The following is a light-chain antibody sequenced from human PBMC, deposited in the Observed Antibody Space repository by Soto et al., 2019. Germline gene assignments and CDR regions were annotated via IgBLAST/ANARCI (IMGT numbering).Light chain of an antibody. J-gene: IGLJ2*01. Sequence: QLVLTQPPSASGSPGQSVTISCTGTSSDVGAYNYVSWYQQYTGKAPKLMIYDVSKRPSGVPDRFSGSKSGNTASLTVSGLRADDEAVYYCSSYGGGDTFHVIFGGGTKVTVL. CDR2: DVS. CDR3: SSYGGGDTFHVI. V-gene: IGLV2-8*01. CDR1: SSDVGAYNY.